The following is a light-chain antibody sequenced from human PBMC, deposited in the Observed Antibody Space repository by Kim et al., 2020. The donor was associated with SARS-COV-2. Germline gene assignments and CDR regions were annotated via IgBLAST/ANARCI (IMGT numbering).Light chain of an antibody. V-gene: IGLV6-57*03. CDR2: EDN. CDR3: QSYDSSNAWV. Sequence: NTVTISCTPSSGRIASNDVQWYQQRPGGAPTTVIYEDNQRPSGVPDRFSGSIDSSSNSASLTISGLKTEDEADYYCQSYDSSNAWVFGGGTQLTVL. CDR1: SGRIASND. J-gene: IGLJ3*02.